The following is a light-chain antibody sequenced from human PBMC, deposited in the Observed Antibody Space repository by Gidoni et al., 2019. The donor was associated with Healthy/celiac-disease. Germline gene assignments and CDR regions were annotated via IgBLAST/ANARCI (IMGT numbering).Light chain of an antibody. CDR2: AAS. CDR3: QQRYSTPPIT. CDR1: QSISSY. J-gene: IGKJ5*01. V-gene: IGKV1-39*01. Sequence: DIQMTKSPSSLSASVGDRVTITCRASQSISSYLNWYQQKPGKAPKLLIYAASSLQSGVPSRFSGSGSGTDFTLTISSLQPEDFATYYCQQRYSTPPITFGQGTRLEIK.